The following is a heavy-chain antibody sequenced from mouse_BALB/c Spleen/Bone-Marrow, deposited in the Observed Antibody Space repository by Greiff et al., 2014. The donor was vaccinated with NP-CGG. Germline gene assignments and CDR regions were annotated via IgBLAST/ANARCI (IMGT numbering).Heavy chain of an antibody. D-gene: IGHD1-2*01. J-gene: IGHJ4*01. CDR3: ARGGLRLPYAMDY. V-gene: IGHV1-4*01. CDR1: GYTFTSYT. CDR2: INPSSGYT. Sequence: VQLQQSGAELARPGASVKMSCKASGYTFTSYTIHWVKQRPGQGLEWIGYINPSSGYTNYNQKFKDKATLTADTSSSTAYMQLSSLTSEDSAVYYCARGGLRLPYAMDYWGQGTSATVSS.